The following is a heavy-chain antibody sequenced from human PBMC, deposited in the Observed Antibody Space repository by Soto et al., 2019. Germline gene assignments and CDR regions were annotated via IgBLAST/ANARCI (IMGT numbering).Heavy chain of an antibody. Sequence: EVQLVESGGGLVQPGESLRLSCEASGFAFSNYWMHWVRRAPGKGLEWVSRIKRDGSVTQYAGFVKGRFSISRDNAKNTMYLQLNTLRVEDTAGYYCGKDVHDAAADNWCQGTLVTVSS. CDR1: GFAFSNYW. V-gene: IGHV3-74*03. J-gene: IGHJ4*02. D-gene: IGHD6-13*01. CDR2: IKRDGSVT. CDR3: GKDVHDAAADN.